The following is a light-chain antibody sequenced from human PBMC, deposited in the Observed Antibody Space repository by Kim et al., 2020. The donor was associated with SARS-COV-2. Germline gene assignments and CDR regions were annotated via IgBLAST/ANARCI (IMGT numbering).Light chain of an antibody. V-gene: IGKV3-11*01. CDR1: QSVSGH. CDR2: DAS. CDR3: QYNKT. J-gene: IGKJ1*01. Sequence: ATVFLSPGEAATLSCRASQSVSGHLAWYQQKPGQAPRLLMFDASYRAAGIPARFSGSGSGTDLTLTITSLEPEDYAVYYCQYNKTFGQGTKVDIK.